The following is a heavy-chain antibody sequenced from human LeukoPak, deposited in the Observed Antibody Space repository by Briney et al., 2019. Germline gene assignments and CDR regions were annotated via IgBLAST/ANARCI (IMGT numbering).Heavy chain of an antibody. CDR1: GFTFSSYW. V-gene: IGHV3-74*01. J-gene: IGHJ6*02. Sequence: GGSLRLSCAASGFTFSSYWMHWVRQAPGKGLVWVARINSDGSSSSYADSVKGRFTISRDNAKNTLYMQMNSLSAEATAVYYCARPQQGGTTRSHGLDVWGQGTTVTVSS. CDR2: INSDGSSS. CDR3: ARPQQGGTTRSHGLDV. D-gene: IGHD2-2*01.